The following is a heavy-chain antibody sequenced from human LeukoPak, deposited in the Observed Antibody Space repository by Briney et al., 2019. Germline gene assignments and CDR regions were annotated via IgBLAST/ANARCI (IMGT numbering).Heavy chain of an antibody. V-gene: IGHV4-34*01. J-gene: IGHJ4*02. CDR2: INHSGST. Sequence: SETLSLTCAVYGGSFSGYYWSWIRQPPGKGLEWIGGINHSGSTNYNPSLKSRVTISVDTSKNQFSLRLSSVTAADTAVYYCARVTGYMIEDYFDYWGQETLVTVSS. D-gene: IGHD3-22*01. CDR3: ARVTGYMIEDYFDY. CDR1: GGSFSGYY.